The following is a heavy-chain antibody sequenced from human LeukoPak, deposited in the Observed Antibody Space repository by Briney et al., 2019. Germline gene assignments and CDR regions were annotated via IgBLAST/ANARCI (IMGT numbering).Heavy chain of an antibody. J-gene: IGHJ4*02. Sequence: ASVKVSCKSSGYTFTSYYMYWVRQAPGQGLEWVALINPSGGSTNYAQKFQGRVTLTTDTSTSTAYMELSSLRSDDTAVYYCARDDNYGIFVNVDYWGQGTLVTVSS. CDR2: INPSGGST. V-gene: IGHV1-46*01. CDR1: GYTFTSYY. CDR3: ARDDNYGIFVNVDY. D-gene: IGHD4-11*01.